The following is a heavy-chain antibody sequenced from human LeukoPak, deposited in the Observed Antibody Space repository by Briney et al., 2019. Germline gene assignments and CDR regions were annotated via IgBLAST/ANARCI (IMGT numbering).Heavy chain of an antibody. CDR3: ARYCSGGSCYD. D-gene: IGHD2-15*01. CDR2: IYSGGST. V-gene: IGHV3-66*01. Sequence: GGSLRLSCVASGFTVSTNFLTWVRQAPEKGLEWVSFIYSGGSTYYADSVKGRFTISRDNSKNTLYLQMNSLRAEDTAVYYCARYCSGGSCYDWGQGTLVTVSS. J-gene: IGHJ4*02. CDR1: GFTVSTNF.